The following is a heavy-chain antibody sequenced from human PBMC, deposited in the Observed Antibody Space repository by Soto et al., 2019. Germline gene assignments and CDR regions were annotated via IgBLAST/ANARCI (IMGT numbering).Heavy chain of an antibody. J-gene: IGHJ4*02. CDR3: GSEAGSGTNSRFGDY. D-gene: IGHD3-10*01. Sequence: QGQLVESGGGVVQPGTSLRLSCAVSGLTFSTYHMHWVRQAPDKGLEWVAAIWHDGSNRFYADSVKGRFTISRDNSKNTLFLQMTSLRVEDTAVYYCGSEAGSGTNSRFGDYWCLGTLVTVSS. V-gene: IGHV3-33*01. CDR1: GLTFSTYH. CDR2: IWHDGSNR.